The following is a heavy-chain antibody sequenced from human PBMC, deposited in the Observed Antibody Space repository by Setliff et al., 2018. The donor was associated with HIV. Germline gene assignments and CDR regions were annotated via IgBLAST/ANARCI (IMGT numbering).Heavy chain of an antibody. V-gene: IGHV4-39*07. CDR1: GGTISSSNYR. J-gene: IGHJ4*02. CDR2: IHESGST. D-gene: IGHD5-18*01. Sequence: TLSLTCTVAGGTISSSNYRWGWIRQPPGQGPEWIGSIHESGSTDYNSSLKSRVTISLDKSNNQFSLNLRSVTAADTAVYYCARTLRAAAMGYFDYWGQGTLVTVSS. CDR3: ARTLRAAAMGYFDY.